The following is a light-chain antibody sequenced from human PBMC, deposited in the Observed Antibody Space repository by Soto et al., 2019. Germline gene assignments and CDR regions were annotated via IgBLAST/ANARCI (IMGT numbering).Light chain of an antibody. CDR1: SSDVGGYNY. J-gene: IGLJ1*01. V-gene: IGLV2-14*01. Sequence: QSVLTQPASVSGSPGQSITISCIGTSSDVGGYNYVPWYQQHPGKAPKLMIYDVSNRPSGVSNRFSGSKSGNTASLTISGPQAEDEADYYCSSYTSSSTLVVFGTGTKVTVL. CDR2: DVS. CDR3: SSYTSSSTLVV.